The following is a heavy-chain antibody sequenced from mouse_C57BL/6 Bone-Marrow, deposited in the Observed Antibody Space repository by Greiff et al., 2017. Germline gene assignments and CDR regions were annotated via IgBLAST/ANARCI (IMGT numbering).Heavy chain of an antibody. CDR2: INPNNGGT. D-gene: IGHD2-2*01. CDR1: GYTFTDYN. V-gene: IGHV1-18*01. CDR3: ARSSAGYQDWYFDV. J-gene: IGHJ1*03. Sequence: EVKLVESGPELVKPGASVKIPCKASGYTFTDYNMDWVKQSHGKSLEWIGDINPNNGGTIYNQKFKGKATLTVDKSSSTAYMELRSLTSEDTAVYYCARSSAGYQDWYFDVWGTGTTVTVSS.